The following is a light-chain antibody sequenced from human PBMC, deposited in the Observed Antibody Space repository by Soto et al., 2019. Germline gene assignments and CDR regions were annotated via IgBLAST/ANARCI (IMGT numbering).Light chain of an antibody. CDR3: QSYDSSLSGYV. CDR2: GNN. V-gene: IGLV1-40*01. J-gene: IGLJ1*01. Sequence: QAVLTQPRSVSGAPGHRVTISCTGSSANIGAAYNVDWYQQLPGTAPKLLIYGNNNRPSGVPARFSGSKSGTSASLAIAGLQAEDEGDYYCQSYDSSLSGYVFGTGTKVTVL. CDR1: SANIGAAYN.